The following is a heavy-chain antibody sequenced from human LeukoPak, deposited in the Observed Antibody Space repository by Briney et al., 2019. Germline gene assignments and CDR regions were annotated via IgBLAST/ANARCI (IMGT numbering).Heavy chain of an antibody. CDR1: GFPFSSHW. D-gene: IGHD6-19*01. J-gene: IGHJ4*02. CDR3: ASGGGWVFNN. V-gene: IGHV3-7*01. CDR2: INQDGSEK. Sequence: GGSLRLSCAASGFPFSSHWLSWFRQSPGKGLEWVAHINQDGSEKYYVDSVKGRFTISRDNARNSQYLQMNSLRAEDTAVYYYASGGGWVFNNWGQGTLVTVSS.